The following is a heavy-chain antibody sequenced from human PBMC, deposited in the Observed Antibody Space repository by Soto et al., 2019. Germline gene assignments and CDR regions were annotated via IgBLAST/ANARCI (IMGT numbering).Heavy chain of an antibody. CDR1: GFTFSSYA. D-gene: IGHD6-19*01. Sequence: QVQLVESGGGVVQPGSSLRLSCAASGFTFSSYAMHWVRQAPGKGLEWVAVISYDGSNKYYADSVKGRFTISRDNSKNTLYLQMNSLRAEDTAVYYCARDSGWYEGYFDYWGQGTLVTVSS. CDR2: ISYDGSNK. CDR3: ARDSGWYEGYFDY. J-gene: IGHJ4*02. V-gene: IGHV3-30-3*01.